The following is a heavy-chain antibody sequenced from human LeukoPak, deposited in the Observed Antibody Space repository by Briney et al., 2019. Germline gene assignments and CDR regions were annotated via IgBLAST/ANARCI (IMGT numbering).Heavy chain of an antibody. CDR2: ICGSCGST. J-gene: IGHJ4*02. Sequence: PGGSLRLSCAASGFTFNSYAMMWVRQAPGKGLELVSAICGSCGSTVYADSVKGRFTIARDNSTNTLYLQMNSLRAEDTAVYYCAKADGYNYGSATNWGQGTLVTVSS. D-gene: IGHD5-18*01. V-gene: IGHV3-23*01. CDR1: GFTFNSYA. CDR3: AKADGYNYGSATN.